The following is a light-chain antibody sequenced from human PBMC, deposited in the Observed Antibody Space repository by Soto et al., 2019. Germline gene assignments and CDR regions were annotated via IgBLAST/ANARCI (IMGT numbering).Light chain of an antibody. CDR1: ENVDTN. Sequence: EIFMTQSPSTLSVSPVELATLPCRASENVDTNLAWYQHKPGQAPRLLIYGASTRAAGVPARFSGSGSGTEFTLTISSLESEDVAVYYCQQCHKWPRITFGPGTRLENK. J-gene: IGKJ5*01. V-gene: IGKV3-15*01. CDR3: QQCHKWPRIT. CDR2: GAS.